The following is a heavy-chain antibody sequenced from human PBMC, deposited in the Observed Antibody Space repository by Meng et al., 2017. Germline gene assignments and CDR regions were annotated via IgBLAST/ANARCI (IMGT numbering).Heavy chain of an antibody. CDR1: GYTFTSYA. Sequence: VVPGSYLRQPGAHVKVSCKASGYTFTSYAMHWVRPAPGQGLEWMGWINTNTGNPTYAQGFTGRFVFSLDTSVSTAYLQISSLKAEDTAVYYCARMGIAVAGTLGWEDYWGQGTLVTVSS. V-gene: IGHV7-4-1*02. CDR3: ARMGIAVAGTLGWEDY. CDR2: INTNTGNP. J-gene: IGHJ4*02. D-gene: IGHD6-19*01.